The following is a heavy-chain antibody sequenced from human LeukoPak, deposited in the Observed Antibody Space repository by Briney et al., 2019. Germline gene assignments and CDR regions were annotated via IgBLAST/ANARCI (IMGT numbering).Heavy chain of an antibody. V-gene: IGHV1-69*13. D-gene: IGHD6-13*01. CDR3: ARTAPDSSSWYAIFDY. CDR1: GYTFTSYA. Sequence: SVKVSCKASGYTFTSYAMNWVRQAPGQGLEWMGGIIPIFGTANYAQKFQGRVTITADESTSTAYMELSSLRSEDTAVYYCARTAPDSSSWYAIFDYWGQGTLVTVSS. J-gene: IGHJ4*02. CDR2: IIPIFGTA.